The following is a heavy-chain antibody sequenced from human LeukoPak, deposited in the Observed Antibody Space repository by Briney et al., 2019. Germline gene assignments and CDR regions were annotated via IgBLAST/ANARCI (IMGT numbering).Heavy chain of an antibody. J-gene: IGHJ3*02. CDR1: GYTFTSYA. Sequence: GASVKVSCKASGYTFTSYAMHWVRQAPGQRLEWMGWINAGNGNTKYSQEFQGRVTITRDTSASTAYMELSSLRSEDMAVYYCARGPYAPGAFDIWGQGTMVTVSS. V-gene: IGHV1-3*03. CDR3: ARGPYAPGAFDI. CDR2: INAGNGNT. D-gene: IGHD3-10*01.